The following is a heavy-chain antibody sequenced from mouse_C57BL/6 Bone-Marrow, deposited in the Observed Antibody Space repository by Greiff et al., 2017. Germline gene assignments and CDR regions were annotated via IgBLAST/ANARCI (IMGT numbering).Heavy chain of an antibody. CDR2: INYDGSST. CDR1: GFTFSDYY. CDR3: ARERLRAMDY. Sequence: EVQRVESEGGLVQPGSSMKLSCTASGFTFSDYYMAWVRQVPEKGLEWVANINYDGSSTYYLDSLKSRFIISRDNAKNILYLQMSSLKSEDTATYYCARERLRAMDYWGQGTSVTVSS. V-gene: IGHV5-16*01. J-gene: IGHJ4*01.